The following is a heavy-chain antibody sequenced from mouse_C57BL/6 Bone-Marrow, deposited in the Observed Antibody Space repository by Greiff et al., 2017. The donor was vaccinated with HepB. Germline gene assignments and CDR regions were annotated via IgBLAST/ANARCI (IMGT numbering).Heavy chain of an antibody. D-gene: IGHD1-1*01. CDR3: ARHDYYGSSHAMDY. CDR1: GFSLTSYG. Sequence: QVQLKESGPGLVAPSQRLSITCTVSGFSLTSYGVHWVRQPPGKGLEWLVVIWSDGSTTYNSALKSRLSISKDNSKSQVFLKMNSLQTDDTAMYYCARHDYYGSSHAMDYWGQGTSVTVSS. CDR2: IWSDGST. V-gene: IGHV2-6-1*01. J-gene: IGHJ4*01.